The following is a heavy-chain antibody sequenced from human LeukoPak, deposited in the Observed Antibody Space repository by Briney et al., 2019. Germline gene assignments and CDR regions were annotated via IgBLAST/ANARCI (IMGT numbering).Heavy chain of an antibody. V-gene: IGHV4-59*01. CDR1: GGSISSYY. D-gene: IGHD4-23*01. Sequence: KASETLSLTCTVSGGSISSYYWSWIRQPPGKGLEWIGYIYYSGSTNYNPSLKSRVTISVDTSKNQFSLKLSSVTAADTAVYYCARGHTTVDFNWFDPWGQGTLVTVSS. CDR2: IYYSGST. CDR3: ARGHTTVDFNWFDP. J-gene: IGHJ5*02.